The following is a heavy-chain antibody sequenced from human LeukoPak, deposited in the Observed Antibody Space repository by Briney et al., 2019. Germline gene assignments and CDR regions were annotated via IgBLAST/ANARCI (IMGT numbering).Heavy chain of an antibody. D-gene: IGHD1-26*01. J-gene: IGHJ4*02. Sequence: GRSLRVCCAASGFTFDDYAMHWVRHSAEKGLEWVSGISWNSVRIAYADSVKGRFTMSRDNAKNSLYLQMNSLRAEDTALYFCAKDTDHEVGAPHYWGQGTLVTVSS. CDR2: ISWNSVRI. CDR3: AKDTDHEVGAPHY. CDR1: GFTFDDYA. V-gene: IGHV3-9*01.